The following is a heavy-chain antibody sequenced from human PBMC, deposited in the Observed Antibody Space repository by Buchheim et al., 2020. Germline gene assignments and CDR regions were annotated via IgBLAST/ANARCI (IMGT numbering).Heavy chain of an antibody. Sequence: QVQLQESGPGLVKPSDTLSLTCAVSDDSISSSHWWGWIRQPPGKGLEWIGYIYHSGYTHYNPTLKSRVSMSVDTSKNQFSLKLSSVTAVGTALYYCARAYSGGYYDCWGQGTL. CDR2: IYHSGYT. CDR3: ARAYSGGYYDC. CDR1: DDSISSSHW. J-gene: IGHJ4*02. V-gene: IGHV4-28*01. D-gene: IGHD1-26*01.